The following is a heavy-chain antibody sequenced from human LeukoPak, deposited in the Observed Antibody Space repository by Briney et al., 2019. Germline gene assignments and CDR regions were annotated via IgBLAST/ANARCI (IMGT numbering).Heavy chain of an antibody. CDR2: IKQDGSEK. CDR3: ARADPYGDFSLDY. J-gene: IGHJ4*02. CDR1: GFTFSRNW. V-gene: IGHV3-7*01. D-gene: IGHD4-17*01. Sequence: PGGSLRLSCAVSGFTFSRNWMSWVRQAPGKGLQWVASIKQDGSEKYYVDSVKGRFTISRDNAKNSLYLQMNRLRAEDTAVYYCARADPYGDFSLDYWGQGTLVTVSS.